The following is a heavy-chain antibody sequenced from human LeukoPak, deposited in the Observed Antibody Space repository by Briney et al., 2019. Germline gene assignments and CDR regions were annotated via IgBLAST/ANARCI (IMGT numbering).Heavy chain of an antibody. Sequence: GGSLRLSCAASGFTFSSYTMNWVRQAPGKGLEWVSYMSSSRTYIYYADSVKGRFTISRDNAKNSLYLQMNSLRAEDTAVYYCARVGCSGGSCYDHWGQGTLVTVSS. CDR2: MSSSRTYI. CDR3: ARVGCSGGSCYDH. D-gene: IGHD2-15*01. V-gene: IGHV3-21*01. CDR1: GFTFSSYT. J-gene: IGHJ5*02.